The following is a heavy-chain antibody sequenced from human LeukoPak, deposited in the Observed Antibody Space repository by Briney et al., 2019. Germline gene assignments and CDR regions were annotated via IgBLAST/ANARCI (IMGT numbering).Heavy chain of an antibody. CDR3: ARVRLGRGLDY. Sequence: SETLSLTCTVSGDSISSSYWGWIRQPAGKGLEWIGRIHTCGSTYYSPSLKSRVTMSVDTSTNQFSLKLSSVTAADTAMYYCARVRLGRGLDYWGQGTLVTASS. CDR2: IHTCGST. J-gene: IGHJ4*02. CDR1: GDSISSSY. V-gene: IGHV4-4*07. D-gene: IGHD6-19*01.